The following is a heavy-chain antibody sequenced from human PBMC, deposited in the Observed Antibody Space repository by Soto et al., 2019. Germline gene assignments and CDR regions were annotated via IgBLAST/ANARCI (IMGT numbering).Heavy chain of an antibody. CDR1: GDSVSSNSAA. J-gene: IGHJ3*02. D-gene: IGHD6-19*01. Sequence: SPTLSLTCAISGDSVSSNSAAWNWIRQSPSRGLEWLGRTYYRSKWYNDYAVSVKSRITINPDTSKNQFSLQLNSVTPEDRAGYYFARDFLRPGDGAVSGHDAFDIWGQGTMVTVSS. CDR2: TYYRSKWYN. CDR3: ARDFLRPGDGAVSGHDAFDI. V-gene: IGHV6-1*01.